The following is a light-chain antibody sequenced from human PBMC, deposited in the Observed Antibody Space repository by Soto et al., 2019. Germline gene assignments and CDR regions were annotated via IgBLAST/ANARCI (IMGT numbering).Light chain of an antibody. J-gene: IGLJ3*02. CDR2: DVS. V-gene: IGLV2-11*01. Sequence: QSALTQPRSVSGSPGQSVTISCTGTSSDVGGYNFVSWYQQYPGKAPKLIIYDVSKRPSGVPDRFSGSKSGNTASLTISGLQAEVEADYYCCSYAGSYTLWVFGGGTKLTVL. CDR1: SSDVGGYNF. CDR3: CSYAGSYTLWV.